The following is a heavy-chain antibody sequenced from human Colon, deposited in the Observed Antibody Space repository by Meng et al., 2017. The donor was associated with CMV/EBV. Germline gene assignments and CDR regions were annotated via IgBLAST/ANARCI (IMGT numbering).Heavy chain of an antibody. CDR1: GAFIRGFY. Sequence: SETLSLTCTVSGAFIRGFYWNWIRQAPGKGLEWIGYVYNSVSTNYNPSLKSRVTISADTSKNQFSLRLTAVTAADTAVYYRVRDPAGMVMPAARGYFDSWGQGRLVTVSS. CDR2: VYNSVST. D-gene: IGHD2-21*01. CDR3: VRDPAGMVMPAARGYFDS. V-gene: IGHV4-4*08. J-gene: IGHJ4*02.